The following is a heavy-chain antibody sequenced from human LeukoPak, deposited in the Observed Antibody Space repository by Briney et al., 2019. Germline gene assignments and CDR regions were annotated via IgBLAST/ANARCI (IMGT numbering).Heavy chain of an antibody. CDR3: AYSSGLPYYYYGMDV. D-gene: IGHD6-19*01. CDR2: TDYRSKWYN. Sequence: SQTLSLTCALSGDTVSSNSAACNWIRQSPSRGLEWLGRTDYRSKWYNDYGVSVKSRITITPDTSKNQFSLQLNSVTPEDTAVYYCAYSSGLPYYYYGMDVWGQGTTVTVSS. V-gene: IGHV6-1*01. J-gene: IGHJ6*02. CDR1: GDTVSSNSAA.